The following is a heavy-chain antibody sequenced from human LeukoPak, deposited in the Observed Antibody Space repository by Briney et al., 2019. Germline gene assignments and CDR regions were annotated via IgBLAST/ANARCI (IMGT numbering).Heavy chain of an antibody. CDR3: ARAEAYYYGSGSSNWFDP. Sequence: SETLSLTCTVAGVFISNYYWTWIRQPAGKGLEWIGRIYSSGKTNYNPSLKSRVTISVDTSNNQVSLKLSSVTAADTAVYFCARAEAYYYGSGSSNWFDPWGQGTMVTVPS. J-gene: IGHJ5*02. CDR1: GVFISNYY. D-gene: IGHD3-10*01. CDR2: IYSSGKT. V-gene: IGHV4-4*07.